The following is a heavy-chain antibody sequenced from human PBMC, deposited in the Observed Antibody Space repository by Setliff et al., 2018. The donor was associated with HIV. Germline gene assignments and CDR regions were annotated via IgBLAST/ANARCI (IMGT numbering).Heavy chain of an antibody. CDR3: AKGPGYSSSWYYFNY. CDR2: ISASGANT. Sequence: GGSLRLSCAASGFTFSNYGLSWVRQASGRGLEWVSAISASGANTYYADSVRGRFTISRDNSKNTLYLQMNSLRAEDTAVYYCAKGPGYSSSWYYFNYWGQGTLVTVSS. CDR1: GFTFSNYG. V-gene: IGHV3-23*01. D-gene: IGHD6-13*01. J-gene: IGHJ4*02.